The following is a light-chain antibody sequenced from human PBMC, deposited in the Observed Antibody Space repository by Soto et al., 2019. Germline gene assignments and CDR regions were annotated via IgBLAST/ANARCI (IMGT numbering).Light chain of an antibody. CDR1: TGAVTSNHH. CDR3: LFSYNAARV. CDR2: DTS. V-gene: IGLV7-46*01. J-gene: IGLJ2*01. Sequence: QTVVTQEPSLTVSPGGTVTLTCGSSTGAVTSNHHPYWFQQKAGQAPRTLIYDTSNKHSWTPAPFPGSLLGDKAALTLTGAQPEDEAQYYCLFSYNAARVFGGGTKLTVL.